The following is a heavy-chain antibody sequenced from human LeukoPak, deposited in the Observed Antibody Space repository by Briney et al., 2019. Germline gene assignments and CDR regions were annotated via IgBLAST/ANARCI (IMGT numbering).Heavy chain of an antibody. CDR1: GYTFTGYY. J-gene: IGHJ6*02. V-gene: IGHV1-2*02. Sequence: ASVRVSCKASGYTFTGYYMHWVRQAPGQGLEWMGWINPNSGGTNYAQKFQGRVTMTRDTSISTAYMELSRLRSDDTAVYYCARVGADYYYYYGMDVWGQGTTVTVSS. CDR2: INPNSGGT. CDR3: ARVGADYYYYYGMDV.